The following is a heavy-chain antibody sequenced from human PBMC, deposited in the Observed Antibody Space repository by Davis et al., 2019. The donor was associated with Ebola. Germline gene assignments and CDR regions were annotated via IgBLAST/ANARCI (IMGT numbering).Heavy chain of an antibody. CDR3: ARGALLGVVVPY. CDR1: GFTFTNYA. J-gene: IGHJ4*02. V-gene: IGHV3-23*01. Sequence: GESLKISCAASGFTFTNYAMSWVRQAPGKGLEWVSAISGSGGSTYYADSVKGRFTISRDNTKNSLYLQMNSLRAEDTAVYYCARGALLGVVVPYWGQGTLVTVSS. D-gene: IGHD2-2*01. CDR2: ISGSGGST.